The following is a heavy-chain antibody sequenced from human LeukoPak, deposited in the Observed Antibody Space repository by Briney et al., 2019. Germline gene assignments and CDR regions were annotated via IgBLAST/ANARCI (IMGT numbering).Heavy chain of an antibody. V-gene: IGHV1-2*02. D-gene: IGHD3-3*01. Sequence: ASVKVSCKASGYTFTDNYIHWVRQAPGQGLEWMGWINPLSGGPMYAQKFQGRVTMTRDTSLSTAYIELNGLKSDDTAIYYCAREGIKIFGGWAPFDPWGQGTLVTVSS. CDR1: GYTFTDNY. CDR2: INPLSGGP. J-gene: IGHJ5*02. CDR3: AREGIKIFGGWAPFDP.